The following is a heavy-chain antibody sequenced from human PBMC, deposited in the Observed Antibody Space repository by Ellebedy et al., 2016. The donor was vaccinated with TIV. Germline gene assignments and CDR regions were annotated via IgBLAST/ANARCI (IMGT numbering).Heavy chain of an antibody. CDR1: GYSVTEVC. CDR3: ATDLSCARRRGYYYAMDV. J-gene: IGHJ6*02. Sequence: ASVKVSXXVLGYSVTEVCMHWVRQAPGKGLEWMGGFDPEDAETLYAQQFQGRVTMTEDTATDTAYMELGSLSSEDTAVYYCATDLSCARRRGYYYAMDVWGQGTTVNVSS. V-gene: IGHV1-24*01. D-gene: IGHD2-15*01. CDR2: FDPEDAET.